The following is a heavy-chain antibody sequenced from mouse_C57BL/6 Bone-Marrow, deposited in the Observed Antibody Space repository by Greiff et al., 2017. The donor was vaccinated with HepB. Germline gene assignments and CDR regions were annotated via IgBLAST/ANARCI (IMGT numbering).Heavy chain of an antibody. Sequence: QVQLQQPGTELVKPGASVKLSCKASGYTFTSYWMHWVKQRPGQGLEWIGNINPSNGGTNYNEKFKSKATLTVDKSSSTAYMQLSSLTSENAAVYYCAGDALYDSMDYWGQGTSVTVSS. V-gene: IGHV1-53*01. CDR3: AGDALYDSMDY. J-gene: IGHJ4*01. CDR1: GYTFTSYW. CDR2: INPSNGGT. D-gene: IGHD2-4*01.